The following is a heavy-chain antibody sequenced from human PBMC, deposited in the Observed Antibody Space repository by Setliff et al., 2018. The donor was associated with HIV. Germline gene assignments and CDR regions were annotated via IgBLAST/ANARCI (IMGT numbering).Heavy chain of an antibody. J-gene: IGHJ3*02. D-gene: IGHD5-12*01. V-gene: IGHV4-30-4*08. CDR2: IYDSGST. CDR3: ATASGYDLFMGAFDI. Sequence: LSLTCTVSGGSIRSGNYYWSWIRQPPGKGLEWIGYIYDSGSTSCNPSLKSRVTISGDTSKNQFFLKLYSVTAADTAVYYCATASGYDLFMGAFDIWGQGTMVTVSS. CDR1: GGSIRSGNYY.